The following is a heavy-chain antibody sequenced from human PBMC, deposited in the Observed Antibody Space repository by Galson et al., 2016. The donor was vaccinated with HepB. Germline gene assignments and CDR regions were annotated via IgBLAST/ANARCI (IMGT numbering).Heavy chain of an antibody. D-gene: IGHD6-6*01. CDR1: GFTFSNHA. CDR2: ISFDGSDE. Sequence: SLRLSCAASGFTFSNHAMHWVRQAPGKGLEWVAVISFDGSDERNAESVKGRFTISRDNSRNTLYLQMNSLRAEDTAVYYCARPYRSSSVTSDCYYGVDVWGQGTTVTVSS. CDR3: ARPYRSSSVTSDCYYGVDV. J-gene: IGHJ6*02. V-gene: IGHV3-30*04.